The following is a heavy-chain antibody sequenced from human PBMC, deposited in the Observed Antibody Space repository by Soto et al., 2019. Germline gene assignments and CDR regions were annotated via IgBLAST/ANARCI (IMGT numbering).Heavy chain of an antibody. Sequence: KPSETRSLTCTFSVCSIISFYYCICIRHHPVKGLEWIGYIYYSGNTYYNPSLKSRVSISLDTSKSQFSLKLDSVTAADTAVYYCARDAPVAFGVTNYMEVWGQWHTVNVSS. CDR2: IYYSGNT. D-gene: IGHD2-15*01. J-gene: IGHJ6*03. CDR3: ARDAPVAFGVTNYMEV. CDR1: VCSIISFYY. V-gene: IGHV4-31*03.